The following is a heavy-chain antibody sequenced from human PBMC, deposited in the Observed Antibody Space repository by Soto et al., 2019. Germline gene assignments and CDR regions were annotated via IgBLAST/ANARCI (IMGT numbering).Heavy chain of an antibody. Sequence: EVQLVESGGGLVKPGGSLRLSCAASGFTFSNAWMSWVRQAPGKGLEWVGRIKSKTDGGTTDYAAPVKGRFTISRDDSKNRRWLQIHCPKTEDTAFYYCAPIICCRTSCCNGGGGDTYFDYWGQGTLVTVSS. J-gene: IGHJ4*02. D-gene: IGHD2-15*01. V-gene: IGHV3-15*01. CDR3: APIICCRTSCCNGGGGDTYFDY. CDR2: IKSKTDGGTT. CDR1: GFTFSNAW.